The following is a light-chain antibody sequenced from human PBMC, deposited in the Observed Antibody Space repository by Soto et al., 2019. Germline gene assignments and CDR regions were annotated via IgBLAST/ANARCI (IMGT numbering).Light chain of an antibody. J-gene: IGLJ1*01. V-gene: IGLV2-23*02. CDR3: CSYAGTSTYV. Sequence: QSALTQPASVSGSPGQSITISCAGTDSDVGSYNFVSWFQQHPGKAPKLMIHEVNKRPSGVSNRFSGSKSGNTASLTISGLQAEDEADYHCCSYAGTSTYVFGTGTKLTVL. CDR2: EVN. CDR1: DSDVGSYNF.